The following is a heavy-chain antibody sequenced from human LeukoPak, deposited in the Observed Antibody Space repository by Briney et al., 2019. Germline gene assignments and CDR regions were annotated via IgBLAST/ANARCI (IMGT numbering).Heavy chain of an antibody. J-gene: IGHJ4*02. V-gene: IGHV4-39*01. CDR2: IYYSGST. CDR3: ARHVPPSPRYSSSWWFDY. Sequence: SETLSLTCTVSGGSISSSSYYWGWIRQPPGKGLEWIRSIYYSGSTYYNPSLKSRVTISVDTSKNQFSLKLSSVTAADTAVYYCARHVPPSPRYSSSWWFDYWGQGTLVTVSS. D-gene: IGHD6-13*01. CDR1: GGSISSSSYY.